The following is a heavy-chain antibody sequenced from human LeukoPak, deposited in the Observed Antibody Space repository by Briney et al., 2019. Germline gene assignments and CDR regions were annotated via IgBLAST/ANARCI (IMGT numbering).Heavy chain of an antibody. V-gene: IGHV1-2*02. J-gene: IGHJ4*02. CDR3: ARGAGSPGNFDY. CDR1: GYTFTGYY. Sequence: ASVKVSCKASGYTFTGYYIHWVRQAAGQGLEWMGWINPNSGGTNYAQKFQGRVTMTRDTSISTAYMELSRLRSDDTALYYCARGAGSPGNFDYWGQGTLVTVSS. CDR2: INPNSGGT.